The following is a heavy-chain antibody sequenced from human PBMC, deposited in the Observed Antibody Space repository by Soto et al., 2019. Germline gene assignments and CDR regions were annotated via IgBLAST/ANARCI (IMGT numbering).Heavy chain of an antibody. CDR2: VNHSGST. Sequence: QVQLQQWGAGLLKPSETLSPTCAVYGGSFSGYYWSWIRQPPGKGLERIGEVNHSGSTNYNPSLKSRVTISVDTSKNRFSLKLSSVTAADTAVYYCARGLAYYGDRPDYWGQGTLVTVSS. J-gene: IGHJ4*02. D-gene: IGHD4-17*01. V-gene: IGHV4-34*01. CDR1: GGSFSGYY. CDR3: ARGLAYYGDRPDY.